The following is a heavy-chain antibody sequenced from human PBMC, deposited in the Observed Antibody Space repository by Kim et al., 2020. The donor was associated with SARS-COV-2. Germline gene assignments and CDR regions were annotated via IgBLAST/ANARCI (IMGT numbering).Heavy chain of an antibody. CDR1: GGSISSSSYY. CDR2: IYYSGST. V-gene: IGHV4-39*07. D-gene: IGHD3-22*01. J-gene: IGHJ4*02. Sequence: SETLSLTCTVSGGSISSSSYYWGWIRQPPGKGLEWIGSIYYSGSTYYNPSLKSRVTISVDTSKNQFSLKLSSVTAADTAVYYCARDTGYQYYYDSSGYSPFDYWGQGTLVTVSS. CDR3: ARDTGYQYYYDSSGYSPFDY.